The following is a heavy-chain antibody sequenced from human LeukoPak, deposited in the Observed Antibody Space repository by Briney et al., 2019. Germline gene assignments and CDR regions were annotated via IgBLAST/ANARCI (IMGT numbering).Heavy chain of an antibody. CDR3: VKGGGNVRRYFEY. J-gene: IGHJ4*02. D-gene: IGHD4-23*01. CDR2: ISVNGGTT. V-gene: IGHV3-23*01. CDR1: GFTFSSYA. Sequence: GGSLRLSCAASGFTFSSYAMTWVRQAPGKRLEWVSSISVNGGTTYYADSVKGRFTISRDSSKNTLYLQMNSLRAEDTAVYYCVKGGGNVRRYFEYWGQGTLVTVSS.